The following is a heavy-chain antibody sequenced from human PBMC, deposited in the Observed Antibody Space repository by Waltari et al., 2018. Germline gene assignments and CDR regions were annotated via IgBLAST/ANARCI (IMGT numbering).Heavy chain of an antibody. Sequence: QVQLVESGGGVVQPGRSLRLSCAASGFTFSSYGMHWVRQAPGKGLEWVAVIWYDGSNKYYADSVKGRFTISRDNSKNTLYLQMNSLRAEDTAMYYCAILRGYSGYPNAFDIWGQGTMVTVSS. CDR3: AILRGYSGYPNAFDI. CDR2: IWYDGSNK. D-gene: IGHD5-12*01. CDR1: GFTFSSYG. V-gene: IGHV3-33*08. J-gene: IGHJ3*02.